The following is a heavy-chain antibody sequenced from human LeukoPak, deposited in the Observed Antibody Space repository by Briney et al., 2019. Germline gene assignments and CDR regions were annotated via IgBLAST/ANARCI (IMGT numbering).Heavy chain of an antibody. CDR1: GGSISSYY. Sequence: SETLSLTCTVSGGSISSYYWSWIRQPPGKGLEWIGYIYYSGSTNYNPSLKSRVTISVDTSKNQFSLKLSSVTAADTAVYYCARRGSYALHYWGQGTLVTVSS. CDR3: ARRGSYALHY. V-gene: IGHV4-59*12. J-gene: IGHJ4*02. CDR2: IYYSGST. D-gene: IGHD1-26*01.